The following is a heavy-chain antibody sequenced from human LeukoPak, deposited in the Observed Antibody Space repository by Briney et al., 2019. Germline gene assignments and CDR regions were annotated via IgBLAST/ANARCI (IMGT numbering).Heavy chain of an antibody. V-gene: IGHV4-39*01. J-gene: IGHJ4*02. CDR1: GDSISSSSYY. CDR2: TSGSA. Sequence: PSETLSLTCTVSGDSISSSSYYWGWIRQPPGKGLEWIGSTSGSAYYNPSLKTRVTISVDTSMNQFSLKLSSVTAADTAVYYCARGPYYYGSGSPRSYFDYWGQGTLVTVSS. CDR3: ARGPYYYGSGSPRSYFDY. D-gene: IGHD3-10*01.